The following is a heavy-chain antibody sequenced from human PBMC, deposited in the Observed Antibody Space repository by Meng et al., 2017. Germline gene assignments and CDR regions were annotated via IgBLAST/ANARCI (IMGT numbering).Heavy chain of an antibody. Sequence: WGAVLLHPTSTLSLAFAVDGGSFSGYYWSWIRQHPGKGLEWIGYIYYSGSTYYNPSLKSLVTISVDTSKNQFSLKLSSVTAADTAVYYCARVSAYYDSSGYKTPLCFDYWGQGTLVTVSS. D-gene: IGHD3-22*01. CDR3: ARVSAYYDSSGYKTPLCFDY. CDR2: IYYSGST. V-gene: IGHV4-31*01. J-gene: IGHJ4*02. CDR1: GGSFSGYY.